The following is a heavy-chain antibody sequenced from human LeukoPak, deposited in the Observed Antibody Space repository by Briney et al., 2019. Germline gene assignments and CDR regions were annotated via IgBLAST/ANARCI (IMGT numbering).Heavy chain of an antibody. CDR3: ARMVRGLYIDY. CDR2: ISGSGGNT. D-gene: IGHD3-10*01. V-gene: IGHV3-23*01. CDR1: GFTFSSYA. J-gene: IGHJ4*02. Sequence: VGSLRLSCAVSGFTFSSYAMSWVRQAPGKGLEWVSGISGSGGNTYYADSVKGRFTFSRDNPKNTLYLEMSSLRAEDTAVYYCARMVRGLYIDYWGQGTLVTVSS.